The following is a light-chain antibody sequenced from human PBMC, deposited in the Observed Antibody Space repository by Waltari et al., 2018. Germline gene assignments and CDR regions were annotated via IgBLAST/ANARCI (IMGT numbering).Light chain of an antibody. J-gene: IGKJ1*01. Sequence: ETVMTQSPATLSVSPGERATLSCRTSQTINSNLAWYQQKPGQAPRLLIYGASIRATGIPARFSGSGFGTEFTLTISSLQSEDFAVYYCQQYNNWPPWTFGQGTKVEIK. CDR2: GAS. V-gene: IGKV3-15*01. CDR3: QQYNNWPPWT. CDR1: QTINSN.